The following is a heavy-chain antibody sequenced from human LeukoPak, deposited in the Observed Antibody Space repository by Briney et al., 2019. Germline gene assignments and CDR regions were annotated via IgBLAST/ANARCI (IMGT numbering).Heavy chain of an antibody. J-gene: IGHJ5*02. V-gene: IGHV1-69*13. Sequence: AASVKVSCKASGGTFSSYAISWVRQAPGQGLEWKGGIIPIFGTANYAQKFQGRVTITADESTSTAYMELSSLRSEDTAVYYCATPRYSSSWYWFDPWGQGTLVTVSS. CDR2: IIPIFGTA. CDR1: GGTFSSYA. CDR3: ATPRYSSSWYWFDP. D-gene: IGHD6-13*01.